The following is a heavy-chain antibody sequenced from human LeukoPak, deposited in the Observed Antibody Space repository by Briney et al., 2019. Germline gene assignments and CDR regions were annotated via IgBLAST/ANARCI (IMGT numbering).Heavy chain of an antibody. CDR1: GYTFTTYT. CDR2: ISVYNGNT. Sequence: GASVKVSCKASGYTFTTYTISWVRQAPGQGLEWMGWISVYNGNTNTALKFQGRVTMTADRSTSTAYMELRSLTSDDTAVYYCARWDRVDIAATNDDYWGQGNLVTVSS. J-gene: IGHJ4*02. CDR3: ARWDRVDIAATNDDY. D-gene: IGHD5-12*01. V-gene: IGHV1-18*04.